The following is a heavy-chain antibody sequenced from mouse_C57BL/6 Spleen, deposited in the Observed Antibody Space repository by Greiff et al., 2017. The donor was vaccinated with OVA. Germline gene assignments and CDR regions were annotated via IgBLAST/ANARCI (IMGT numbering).Heavy chain of an antibody. D-gene: IGHD2-10*01. J-gene: IGHJ1*03. V-gene: IGHV2-2*01. CDR1: GFSLTSYG. CDR3: ATSLLNWYFDV. Sequence: VQLVESGPGLVQPSQSLSITCTVSGFSLTSYGVHWVRQSPGKGLEWMGVIWSGGSTDYNAAFISSLSISKDNTKSQVFCTMHSLQADDTAIDYCATSLLNWYFDVWGTGTTVTVSS. CDR2: IWSGGST.